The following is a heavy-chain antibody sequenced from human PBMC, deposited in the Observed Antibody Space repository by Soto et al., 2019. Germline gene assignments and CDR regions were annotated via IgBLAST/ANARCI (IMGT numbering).Heavy chain of an antibody. CDR1: GGSINSGDYY. Sequence: TLSLTCTVSGGSINSGDYYWSWIRQPPGKGLEWFGYIYYSGSTYYNPSLRSRVTMSVDTSKNQFSLQVNSVTAADTAVYYFAGEGRDFIRRRWLDPWGQGTLVTFSS. J-gene: IGHJ5*02. V-gene: IGHV4-30-4*01. CDR3: AGEGRDFIRRRWLDP. CDR2: IYYSGST. D-gene: IGHD3-3*01.